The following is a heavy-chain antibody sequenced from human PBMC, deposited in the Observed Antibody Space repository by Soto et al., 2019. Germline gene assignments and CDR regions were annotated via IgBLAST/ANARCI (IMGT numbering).Heavy chain of an antibody. J-gene: IGHJ4*02. D-gene: IGHD6-19*01. CDR2: IKSDGTNA. V-gene: IGHV3-74*03. CDR3: ARGNIESGWLPFGY. CDR1: GFTFSDHW. Sequence: EVQLVESGGGLVQPGGSLRLSCAVSGFTFSDHWMYWVRQAPGKALVWVSSIKSDGTNATYADSVKGLFTTSRDNAKNALYLQVSSLRAEDTSIYYFARGNIESGWLPFGYWGQGTLVTVSS.